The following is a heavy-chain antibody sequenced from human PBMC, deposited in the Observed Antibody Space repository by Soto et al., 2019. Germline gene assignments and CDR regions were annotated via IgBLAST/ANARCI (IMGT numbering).Heavy chain of an antibody. Sequence: PGGSLRLSCAASGFTFSSYSMNWVRQAPGKGLEWVSYISSSSSTIYYADSVKGRFTISRDNAKNSLYLQMNSLRDEDTAVYYCARGRYYYDSSGHRFDPWGQGTLVTVSS. CDR2: ISSSSSTI. CDR3: ARGRYYYDSSGHRFDP. J-gene: IGHJ5*02. CDR1: GFTFSSYS. D-gene: IGHD3-22*01. V-gene: IGHV3-48*02.